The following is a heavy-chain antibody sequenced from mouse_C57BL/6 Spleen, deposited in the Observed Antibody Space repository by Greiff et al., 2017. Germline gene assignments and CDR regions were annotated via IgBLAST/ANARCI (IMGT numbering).Heavy chain of an antibody. Sequence: QVQLQQPGAELVKPGASVKLSCKASGYTFTSYWMQWVKQRPGQGLEWIGKIDPSGSYTNYNQKFKGKATLTVDTSSSTAYMRLSSLTSEGAAVYYCARRLVFDYWGQGTTLTVSS. J-gene: IGHJ2*01. CDR2: IDPSGSYT. CDR1: GYTFTSYW. CDR3: ARRLVFDY. V-gene: IGHV1-50*01. D-gene: IGHD1-2*01.